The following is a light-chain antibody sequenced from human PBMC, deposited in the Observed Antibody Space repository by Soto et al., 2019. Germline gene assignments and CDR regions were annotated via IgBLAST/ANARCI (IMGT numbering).Light chain of an antibody. CDR1: QSVSSKY. CDR2: GTS. V-gene: IGKV3-20*01. CDR3: HHYGSSLFT. J-gene: IGKJ3*01. Sequence: EIVLTQSPGTLSLSPGERATLSCRARQSVSSKYLAWYQQKPGRAPRVLIYGTSIRASGVPERFSGGGSGTDFTLTITRLEPEDFAVYYCHHYGSSLFTFGPGTKVDFK.